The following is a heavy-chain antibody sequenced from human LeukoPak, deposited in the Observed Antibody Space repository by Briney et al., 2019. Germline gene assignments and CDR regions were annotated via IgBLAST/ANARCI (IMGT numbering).Heavy chain of an antibody. CDR3: ARGVGGIAVAGDFDY. CDR1: GYTFTSYG. D-gene: IGHD6-19*01. Sequence: ASVKVSCKASGYTFTSYGISWVRQAPGQGLEWMGWISAYNGNTNYAQKLQGRVTMTTDTSTSTAYMELGSLRSDDTAVYYCARGVGGIAVAGDFDYRGQGTLVTVSS. J-gene: IGHJ4*02. V-gene: IGHV1-18*01. CDR2: ISAYNGNT.